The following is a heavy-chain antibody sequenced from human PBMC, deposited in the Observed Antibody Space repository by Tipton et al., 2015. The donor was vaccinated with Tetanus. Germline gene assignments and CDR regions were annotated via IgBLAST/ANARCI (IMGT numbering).Heavy chain of an antibody. CDR3: ASGAGLPPATANWFDP. V-gene: IGHV1-2*02. CDR2: INPNSGGT. Sequence: QSGAEVKKPGASLKVSCKASGYTFTGYYMHWVRQAPGQGLEWMGWINPNSGGTNYAQKFQGRVTMTRDTSISTAYMELSRLRSDDPAVYSCASGAGLPPATANWFDPWGQGTLVTVSS. D-gene: IGHD3-10*01. CDR1: GYTFTGYY. J-gene: IGHJ5*02.